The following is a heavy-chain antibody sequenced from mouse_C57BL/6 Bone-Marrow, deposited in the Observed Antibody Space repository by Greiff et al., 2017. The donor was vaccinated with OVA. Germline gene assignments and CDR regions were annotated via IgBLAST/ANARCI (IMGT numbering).Heavy chain of an antibody. J-gene: IGHJ2*01. CDR1: GYTFTSYW. Sequence: QVQLQQPGAELVKPGASVKLSCKASGYTFTSYWMHWVKQRPGQGLEWIGMIHPNSGSTKYNEKFKSKATLTVDKPSSTAYMQLSSLTSEDSAVYYCARGWLLRRSFDYWGQGTTLTVSS. D-gene: IGHD2-3*01. CDR3: ARGWLLRRSFDY. CDR2: IHPNSGST. V-gene: IGHV1-64*01.